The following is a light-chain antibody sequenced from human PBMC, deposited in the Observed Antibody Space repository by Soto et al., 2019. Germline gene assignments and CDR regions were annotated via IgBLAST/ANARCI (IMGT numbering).Light chain of an antibody. CDR1: GSDVGGYKY. V-gene: IGLV1-47*02. J-gene: IGLJ2*01. CDR3: ATWDDDLYTPI. CDR2: NNN. Sequence: QSAPTQPPSASGSPGQSVTISCTGTGSDVGGYKYVSWYQQLPGTAPKLLIYNNNQRPSGVPDRFSGSKSGTSASLAITGLRSDDEADYYCATWDDDLYTPIIGGGTKLTVL.